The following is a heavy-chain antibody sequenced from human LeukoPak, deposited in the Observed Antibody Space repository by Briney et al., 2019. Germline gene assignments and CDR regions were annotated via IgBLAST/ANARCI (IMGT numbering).Heavy chain of an antibody. D-gene: IGHD3-10*01. J-gene: IGHJ3*02. CDR2: IKQEGGEK. Sequence: PGRSLRLACAASGLTFSSHWMSWVRQAPGKVREWVANIKQEGGEKYYVDSVKGRLTIPRANAHNSLYLQMTSLRAEGTDVYYCAGGELWFGATLDAFDIWGQGTMVPVSS. V-gene: IGHV3-7*03. CDR1: GLTFSSHW. CDR3: AGGELWFGATLDAFDI.